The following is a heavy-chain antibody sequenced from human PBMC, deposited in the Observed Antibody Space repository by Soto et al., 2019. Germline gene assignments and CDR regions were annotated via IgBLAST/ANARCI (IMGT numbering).Heavy chain of an antibody. CDR2: ISYDGSNK. V-gene: IGHV3-30-3*01. Sequence: QVQLVESGGGVVQPGRSLRLSCAASGFTFSSYAMHWVRQAPGKGLEWVAVISYDGSNKYYADSVKGRFTISRDNSKNTLYLQMNSLRAEDTAVYYCAKVDCGSSGCRLIDYWGQGTLVTVSS. J-gene: IGHJ4*02. CDR3: AKVDCGSSGCRLIDY. CDR1: GFTFSSYA. D-gene: IGHD2-2*01.